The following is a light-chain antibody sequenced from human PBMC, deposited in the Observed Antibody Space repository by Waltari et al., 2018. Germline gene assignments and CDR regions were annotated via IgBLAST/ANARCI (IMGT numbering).Light chain of an antibody. Sequence: QSVLTQPPSVSAAPGQKVTISCSGLSSNIGNYYVSWDYHLPGAAPKPLIYDNNKRPSGIPDRFSASKSGTSATLGITGLQIGDEADYYCATWDNNLKDVVFGGGTKLTVL. CDR3: ATWDNNLKDVV. J-gene: IGLJ2*01. CDR1: SSNIGNYY. CDR2: DNN. V-gene: IGLV1-51*01.